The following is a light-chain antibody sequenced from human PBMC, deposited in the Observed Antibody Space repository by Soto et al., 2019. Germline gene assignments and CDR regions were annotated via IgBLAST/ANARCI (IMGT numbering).Light chain of an antibody. J-gene: IGLJ1*01. CDR3: AAWDDSLNGYV. CDR2: SNN. CDR1: SSNIGSNT. Sequence: QSVLTQPPSASGTPGQRVTISCPGSSSNIGSNTVNWYQHLPGTAPKFLIYSNNQRPSGVPDRFSGSKSGTSASLAISGLQPEDEGDYYCAAWDDSLNGYVIGTGTKVTVL. V-gene: IGLV1-44*01.